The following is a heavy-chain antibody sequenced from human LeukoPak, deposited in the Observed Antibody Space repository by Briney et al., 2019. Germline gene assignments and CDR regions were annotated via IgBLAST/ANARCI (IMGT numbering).Heavy chain of an antibody. J-gene: IGHJ4*02. Sequence: PGGSLRLSCTASGFTFGDYTMSWFRQAPGKGLDWVGFIRSKAHGGTIQYGASVKGRFIISREDSKSIAYLQMNSLKTEDTAVYYCSRGVSSGRFYFDYWGQGNLVTVSS. CDR1: GFTFGDYT. V-gene: IGHV3-49*03. CDR2: IRSKAHGGTI. CDR3: SRGVSSGRFYFDY. D-gene: IGHD3-22*01.